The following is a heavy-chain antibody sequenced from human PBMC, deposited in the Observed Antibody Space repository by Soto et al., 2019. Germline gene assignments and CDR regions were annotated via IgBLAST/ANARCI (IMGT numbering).Heavy chain of an antibody. V-gene: IGHV1-18*01. D-gene: IGHD4-17*01. CDR1: GYTFTNYG. CDR3: ARREGTTDFYYFMDV. J-gene: IGHJ6*03. Sequence: VQLVQSGAEVKEPGASVKVSCKASGYTFTNYGITWVRQAPGQGLEWMGWISAYNGDTYYAQNLQGRVTLTTDTSTSTVYMELRSLGSDDTAVYYCARREGTTDFYYFMDVWGKGTTVTVSS. CDR2: ISAYNGDT.